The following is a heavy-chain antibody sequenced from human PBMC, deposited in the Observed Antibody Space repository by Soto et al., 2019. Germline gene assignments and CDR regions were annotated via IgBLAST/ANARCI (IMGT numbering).Heavy chain of an antibody. D-gene: IGHD3-10*01. CDR3: ARGQAEQGNAFDF. CDR1: GFTVSSKY. J-gene: IGHJ3*01. CDR2: IYRDGST. Sequence: EVQLVESGGGLVQPGGSLRLSCAASGFTVSSKYMSWVRQAPGKGLDWVSVIYRDGSTYYADSMKGRFTISRDNSKNTLYLQMTSLRVEGTAVYYCARGQAEQGNAFDFWGHGTMVTVSS. V-gene: IGHV3-66*01.